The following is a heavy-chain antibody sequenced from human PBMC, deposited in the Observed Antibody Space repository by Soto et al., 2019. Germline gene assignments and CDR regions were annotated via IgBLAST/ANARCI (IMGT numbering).Heavy chain of an antibody. D-gene: IGHD3-22*01. J-gene: IGHJ6*02. CDR1: GFTFSSYG. CDR2: ISYDGSNK. V-gene: IGHV3-30*03. CDR3: ARAQGNSSGYYMGYYYYYGMDV. Sequence: QVQLVESGGGVVQPGRSLRLSCAASGFTFSSYGMHWVRQAPGKGLEWVAVISYDGSNKYYADSVKGRFTISRDNSKNTLYLQMNSLRAEDTAVYYCARAQGNSSGYYMGYYYYYGMDVWGQGTTVTVSS.